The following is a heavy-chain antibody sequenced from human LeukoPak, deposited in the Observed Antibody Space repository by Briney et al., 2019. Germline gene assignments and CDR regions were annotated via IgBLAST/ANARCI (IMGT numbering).Heavy chain of an antibody. D-gene: IGHD6-13*01. CDR3: ARARGQQLADAFDI. V-gene: IGHV3-21*01. CDR2: ISSSSSYI. Sequence: AGGSLRLSCAASGFTFSSYSMNWVRQAPGKGLEWVSSISSSSSYIYYADSVKGRFTISRDNAKNSLYLQMNSLRAEDTAVYYCARARGQQLADAFDIWGQGTMVTVSS. J-gene: IGHJ3*02. CDR1: GFTFSSYS.